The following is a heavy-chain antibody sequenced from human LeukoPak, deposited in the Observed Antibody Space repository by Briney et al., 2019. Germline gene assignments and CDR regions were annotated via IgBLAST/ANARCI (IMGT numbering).Heavy chain of an antibody. CDR1: GYTFTSYG. V-gene: IGHV1-18*01. CDR2: ISAYNGST. Sequence: ASVKVSCKASGYTFTSYGISWVRQAPGQGLEWMGWISAYNGSTNYAQKLQGRVTMTTDTSTSTAYMELRSLRSDDTAVYYCARVTGGSGSYYFDYWGQGTLVTVSS. CDR3: ARVTGGSGSYYFDY. D-gene: IGHD3-10*01. J-gene: IGHJ4*02.